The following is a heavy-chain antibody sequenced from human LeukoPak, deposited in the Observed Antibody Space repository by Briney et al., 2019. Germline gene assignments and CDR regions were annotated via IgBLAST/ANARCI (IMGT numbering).Heavy chain of an antibody. CDR1: GYTFTSYG. CDR3: ARDNDYGGKRGDNWFDP. J-gene: IGHJ5*02. Sequence: ASVKVSCKASGYTFTSYGISWVRQAPGQGLEWMGWISAYNGNTNYAQKLQGRVTMTTDTSTSTAYMELRSLRSDDTAVYYCARDNDYGGKRGDNWFDPWGQGTRVSVSS. V-gene: IGHV1-18*01. CDR2: ISAYNGNT. D-gene: IGHD4-23*01.